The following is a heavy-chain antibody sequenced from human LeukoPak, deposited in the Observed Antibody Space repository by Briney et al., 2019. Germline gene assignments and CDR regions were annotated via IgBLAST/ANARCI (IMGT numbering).Heavy chain of an antibody. CDR3: ARSGSGKPNWFDP. Sequence: SETLSLTCAVYGGSFSGYYWSWIRQPPGKGLEWIGEINHSGSTNYNPSLKSRVTISVDTSKNQFSLKLSSVTAADTAVYYCARSGSGKPNWFDPWGQGTLVTVSS. CDR1: GGSFSGYY. CDR2: INHSGST. V-gene: IGHV4-34*01. D-gene: IGHD2-15*01. J-gene: IGHJ5*02.